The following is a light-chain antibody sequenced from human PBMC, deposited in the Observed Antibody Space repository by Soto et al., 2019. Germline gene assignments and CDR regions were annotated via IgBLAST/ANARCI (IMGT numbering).Light chain of an antibody. V-gene: IGKV3-20*01. Sequence: EVVLTQSPGTLSLSPGERATLSCRASQSVSGSYVAWYQQKRGQAPRLLMYGASSRATGIPDRFSGSGSGTDFTLTISRLEPEEFVLYYCQHFRAFGQGTRLENK. CDR1: QSVSGSY. CDR2: GAS. J-gene: IGKJ5*01. CDR3: QHFRA.